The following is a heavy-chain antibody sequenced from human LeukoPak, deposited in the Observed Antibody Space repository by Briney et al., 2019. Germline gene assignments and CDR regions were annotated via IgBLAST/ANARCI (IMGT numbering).Heavy chain of an antibody. CDR3: ARDRGVRGVITLPFDY. CDR1: GASIRSYS. Sequence: SETLSLTCIVSGASIRSYSWNWIRQSPGKGLEWVRYISHSGTTSYTSSLKSRVTISVDTSKNQFSLKLSSVTAADTAVYYCARDRGVRGVITLPFDYWGQGTLVTVSS. D-gene: IGHD3-10*01. J-gene: IGHJ4*02. V-gene: IGHV4-59*12. CDR2: ISHSGTT.